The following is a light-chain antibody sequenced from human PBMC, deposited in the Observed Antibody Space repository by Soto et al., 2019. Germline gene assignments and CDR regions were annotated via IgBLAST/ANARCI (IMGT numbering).Light chain of an antibody. J-gene: IGLJ7*02. Sequence: QSVLTQPPSASGTPGQRVTISCSGSSSNIGSNYVYWYQQLPGTAPKLLIYSNNQRPSGVPDRFSGSKSGTSASLAISGLRSEDEAEYYCAAWDDSLSGYVFGTGTQLTAL. CDR2: SNN. CDR3: AAWDDSLSGYV. CDR1: SSNIGSNY. V-gene: IGLV1-47*02.